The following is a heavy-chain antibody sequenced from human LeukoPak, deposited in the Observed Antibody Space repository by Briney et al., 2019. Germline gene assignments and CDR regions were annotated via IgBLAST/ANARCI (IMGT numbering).Heavy chain of an antibody. CDR3: ERSRQYSSGWDFDY. CDR2: INHSGST. CDR1: GGSISSYY. V-gene: IGHV4-34*01. Sequence: SETLSLTCTVSGGSISSYYWSWLRQPPGKGLEWIGEINHSGSTNYNPSLKSRVTISVDTSKNQFSLKLSSVTAADTAVYYCERSRQYSSGWDFDYWGQGTLVTVSS. D-gene: IGHD6-19*01. J-gene: IGHJ4*02.